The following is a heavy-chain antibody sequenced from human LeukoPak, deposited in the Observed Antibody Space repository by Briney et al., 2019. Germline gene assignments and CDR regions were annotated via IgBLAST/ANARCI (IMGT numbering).Heavy chain of an antibody. CDR2: INPNSGGT. D-gene: IGHD6-13*01. J-gene: IGHJ4*02. V-gene: IGHV1-2*04. CDR3: ARGAIAAAGTLSV. Sequence: XXWINPNSGGTNYAQKFQGWVTMTRDTSISTAYMELSRLRSDDTAVYYCARGAIAAAGTLSVWGQGTLVTVSS.